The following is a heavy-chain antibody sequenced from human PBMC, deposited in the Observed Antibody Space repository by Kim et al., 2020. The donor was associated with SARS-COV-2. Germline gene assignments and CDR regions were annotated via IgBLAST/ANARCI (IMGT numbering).Heavy chain of an antibody. CDR2: ISYDGSNK. Sequence: GGSLRLSCAASGFTFSSYAMHWVRQAPGKGLEWVAVISYDGSNKYYADSVKGRITISRDNSKNTLYLQMNSLRAEDTAVYYCARARGGSYYYGMDVWGQG. V-gene: IGHV3-30-3*01. CDR3: ARARGGSYYYGMDV. D-gene: IGHD1-26*01. CDR1: GFTFSSYA. J-gene: IGHJ6*02.